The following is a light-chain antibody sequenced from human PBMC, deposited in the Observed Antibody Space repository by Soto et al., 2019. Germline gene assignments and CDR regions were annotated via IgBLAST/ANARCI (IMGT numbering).Light chain of an antibody. CDR1: QNINSN. V-gene: IGKV3-15*01. CDR3: QQYSSWYT. CDR2: GAS. J-gene: IGKJ2*01. Sequence: IVLTQSPATLSVSPGERVTLFCRASQNINSNIAWHQRKPGQAPRLLMYGASIRAVGIPGRFTGSGYGTQFTLTISSLQPEDLGTYSCQQYSSWYTFGQGTKLQIK.